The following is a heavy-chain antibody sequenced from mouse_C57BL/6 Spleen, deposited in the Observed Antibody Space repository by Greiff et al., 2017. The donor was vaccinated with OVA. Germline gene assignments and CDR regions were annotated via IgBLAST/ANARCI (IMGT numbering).Heavy chain of an antibody. CDR1: GYSITSGYY. J-gene: IGHJ2*01. D-gene: IGHD1-1*01. CDR3: AREGVLLQAGYFDY. Sequence: EVHLVESGPGLVKPSQSLSLTCSVTGYSITSGYYWNWIRQFPGNKLEWMGYISYDGSNNYNPSLKNRISITRDTSKNNFFLKLNSVTTEDTATYYCAREGVLLQAGYFDYWGQGTTLTVSS. CDR2: ISYDGSN. V-gene: IGHV3-6*01.